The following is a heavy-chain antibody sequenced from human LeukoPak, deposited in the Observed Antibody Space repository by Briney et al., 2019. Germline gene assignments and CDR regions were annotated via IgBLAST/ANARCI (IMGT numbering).Heavy chain of an antibody. Sequence: SQTLSLTCTVSGGSISSGSYYWSWIRQPAGKGLEWIVRIYTSGSTNYNPSLKSRVTISVDTSKNQFSLKLSSVTAADTAVYYCARDSTTTVTIFDYWGQGTLVTVSS. CDR3: ARDSTTTVTIFDY. CDR1: GGSISSGSYY. D-gene: IGHD4-17*01. V-gene: IGHV4-61*02. CDR2: IYTSGST. J-gene: IGHJ4*02.